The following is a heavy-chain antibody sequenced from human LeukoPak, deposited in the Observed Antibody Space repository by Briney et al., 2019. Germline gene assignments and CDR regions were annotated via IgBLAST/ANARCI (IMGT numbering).Heavy chain of an antibody. CDR1: GYTFTGYY. Sequence: GASVKVSCKASGYTFTGYYMHWVRQAPGQGLEWMGWINPNSGGTNYAQKFQGRVTMTRDTSISTAYMELSRLRSDDTAVYYCARAPPETKAFSDYWGQGTLVTVSS. CDR3: ARAPPETKAFSDY. J-gene: IGHJ4*02. D-gene: IGHD2-8*01. V-gene: IGHV1-2*02. CDR2: INPNSGGT.